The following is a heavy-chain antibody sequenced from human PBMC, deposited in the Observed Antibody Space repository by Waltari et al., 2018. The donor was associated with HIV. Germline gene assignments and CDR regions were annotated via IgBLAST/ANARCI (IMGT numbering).Heavy chain of an antibody. Sequence: EVQLVESGGGLVQPGGSLRLSCAASGFTFDNYAMHWVRQAPGKGLEWVSGISWNSGSIGYADSVKGRFTISRGNAKNSLYLQMNSLRAEDTALYYCAKDGQFAAPWGQGTLVTVSS. J-gene: IGHJ5*02. CDR2: ISWNSGSI. CDR3: AKDGQFAAP. CDR1: GFTFDNYA. V-gene: IGHV3-9*01.